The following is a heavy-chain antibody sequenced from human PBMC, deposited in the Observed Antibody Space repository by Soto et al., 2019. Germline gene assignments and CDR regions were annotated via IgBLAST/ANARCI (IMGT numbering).Heavy chain of an antibody. Sequence: QLVESGGGLVQRGGSLRLSCAASGFTFKNYWMNWVRQAPGKGLVWVSRINSDGSSTNYADSVRGRFTISRDNARNTPYLQLTSLRTEDTAVYYCARIDFWSGMDVWGRGTTVTVSS. V-gene: IGHV3-74*01. J-gene: IGHJ6*02. CDR1: GFTFKNYW. CDR2: INSDGSST. D-gene: IGHD3-3*01. CDR3: ARIDFWSGMDV.